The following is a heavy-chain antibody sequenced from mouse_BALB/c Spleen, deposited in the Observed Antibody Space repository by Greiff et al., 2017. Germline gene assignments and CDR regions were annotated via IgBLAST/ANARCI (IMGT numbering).Heavy chain of an antibody. D-gene: IGHD1-1*01. CDR3: AYYYGSSYYAMDY. Sequence: EVKLLESGPGLVKPSQSLSLTCTVTGYSITSDYAWNWIRQFPGNKLEWMGYISYSGSTSYNPSLKSRISITRDTSKNQFFLQLNSVTTEDTATYYCAYYYGSSYYAMDYWGQGTSVTVSS. CDR1: GYSITSDYA. J-gene: IGHJ4*01. CDR2: ISYSGST. V-gene: IGHV3-2*02.